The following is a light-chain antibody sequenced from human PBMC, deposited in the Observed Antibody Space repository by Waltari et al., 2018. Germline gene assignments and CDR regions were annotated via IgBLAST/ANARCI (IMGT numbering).Light chain of an antibody. CDR3: QQSYNNPYT. CDR2: AAS. V-gene: IGKV1-39*01. CDR1: QSISSY. Sequence: DIQMTQSPSSLSASVGDRVTITCRASQSISSYLNWYQQKPGKAPKLLTYAASSLQSGVPSRFSGSGSGTDFTLTISSLQPEDFATYYCQQSYNNPYTFGQGTKLEIK. J-gene: IGKJ2*01.